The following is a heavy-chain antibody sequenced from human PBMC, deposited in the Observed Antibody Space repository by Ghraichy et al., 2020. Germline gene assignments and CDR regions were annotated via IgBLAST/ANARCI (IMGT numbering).Heavy chain of an antibody. V-gene: IGHV4-61*01. Sequence: SETLSLTCTVSGGSVSSGSYYWSWIRQPPGKGLEWIGYIYYSGSTNYNPSLKSRVTISVDTSKNQFSLKLSSVTAADTAVYYCARGQQLIDWFDPWGQGTLVTVSS. D-gene: IGHD6-13*01. J-gene: IGHJ5*02. CDR1: GGSVSSGSYY. CDR3: ARGQQLIDWFDP. CDR2: IYYSGST.